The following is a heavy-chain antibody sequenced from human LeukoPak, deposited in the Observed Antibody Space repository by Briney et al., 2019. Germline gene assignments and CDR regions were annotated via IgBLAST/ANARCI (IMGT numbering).Heavy chain of an antibody. V-gene: IGHV4-39*01. CDR3: ARHSRPGYGDYENAFDI. J-gene: IGHJ3*02. CDR1: GGSISSSTYY. D-gene: IGHD5-12*01. Sequence: PSETQTLTCTVSGGSISSSTYYWDRIRQPPGKGLEWIGNFYDSGSTWYNPSLKSRVTISGDTSKNQFSLKLTSVTAADTAVYYCARHSRPGYGDYENAFDISGPGTIVTVSS. CDR2: FYDSGST.